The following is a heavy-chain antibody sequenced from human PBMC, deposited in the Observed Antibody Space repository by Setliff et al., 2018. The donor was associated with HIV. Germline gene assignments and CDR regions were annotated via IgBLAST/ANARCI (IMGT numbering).Heavy chain of an antibody. D-gene: IGHD3-16*02. Sequence: SETLSLTCAVYGGSFSGYYWSWIRQPPGKGLEWIGEIIHSGSTNYNPSLGNRVTISVDTSKNQFSLRLTSVTAADTAVYYCARESLNLGELSSNPDAFSIWGQGTMVTVSS. CDR1: GGSFSGYY. CDR2: IIHSGST. J-gene: IGHJ3*02. V-gene: IGHV4-34*12. CDR3: ARESLNLGELSSNPDAFSI.